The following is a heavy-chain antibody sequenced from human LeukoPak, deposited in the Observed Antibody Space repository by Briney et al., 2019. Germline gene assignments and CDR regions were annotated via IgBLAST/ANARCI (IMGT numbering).Heavy chain of an antibody. CDR2: IFYSGST. Sequence: SETLSLTCTISGGSISSYYWSWIRQPPGKGLEWIGNIFYSGSTYYSPSLKSRVTISLDTSRNQFSLKLTSVTAADTAVYYCAKSNGYGLVDIWGQGTMVTVSS. D-gene: IGHD3-10*01. CDR1: GGSISSYY. J-gene: IGHJ3*02. V-gene: IGHV4-59*12. CDR3: AKSNGYGLVDI.